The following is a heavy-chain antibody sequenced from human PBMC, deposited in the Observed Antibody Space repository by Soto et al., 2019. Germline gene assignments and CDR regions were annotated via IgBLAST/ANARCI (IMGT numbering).Heavy chain of an antibody. D-gene: IGHD6-13*01. CDR1: GFTVSSNY. CDR2: IYSGGST. CDR3: ARYGIAAAGTADRYFDY. Sequence: EVQLVETGGGLIQPGGSLRLSCAASGFTVSSNYMSWVRQAPGKGLAWVSVIYSGGSTYYADSVKGRFTISRDNSKNTLYLQMNSLRAEDTAVYYCARYGIAAAGTADRYFDYWGQGTLVTVSS. J-gene: IGHJ4*02. V-gene: IGHV3-53*02.